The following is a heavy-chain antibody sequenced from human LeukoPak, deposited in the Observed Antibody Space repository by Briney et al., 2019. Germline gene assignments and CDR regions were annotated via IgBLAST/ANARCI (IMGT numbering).Heavy chain of an antibody. CDR1: GYSFTNYW. J-gene: IGHJ4*02. D-gene: IGHD4-23*01. Sequence: GESLKISCKGSGYSFTNYWIAWVRQMPGKGLEWMGIIYPGGSDTRYSPSFEGQITISVDKSITTAYLQWSSLKASDTAMYYCVRRTGNSFVDYWGQGTVVTVSS. CDR2: IYPGGSDT. V-gene: IGHV5-51*01. CDR3: VRRTGNSFVDY.